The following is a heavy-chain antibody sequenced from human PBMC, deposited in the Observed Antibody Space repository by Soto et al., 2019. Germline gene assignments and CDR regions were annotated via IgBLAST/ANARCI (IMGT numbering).Heavy chain of an antibody. V-gene: IGHV3-23*01. CDR2: IHPSGGST. CDR1: GFMFSSYG. CDR3: PTDHSTGPTDR. J-gene: IGHJ5*02. Sequence: GGSLRLSCAAAGFMFSSYGMSWVRQAPGKGLQWVATIHPSGGSTHYAESVRGRFTISRDNSRDTLYLQMNSLRAADAAVYYCPTDHSTGPTDRWGQGALVTVSS. D-gene: IGHD3-9*01.